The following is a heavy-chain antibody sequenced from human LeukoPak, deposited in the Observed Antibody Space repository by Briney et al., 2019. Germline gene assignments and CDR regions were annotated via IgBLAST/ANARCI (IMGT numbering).Heavy chain of an antibody. Sequence: PSETLSLTCAVYGESFSGYYWSWIRQPPAKWRDLIGEIKHSGRTNYNPSLKSRVTISVEKTKTQSSLYLNSVTAADTAVYYCARSDTHHIHSSSWHFDYWGQGTLVTVSS. CDR2: IKHSGRT. CDR1: GESFSGYY. D-gene: IGHD6-13*01. CDR3: ARSDTHHIHSSSWHFDY. J-gene: IGHJ4*02. V-gene: IGHV4-34*01.